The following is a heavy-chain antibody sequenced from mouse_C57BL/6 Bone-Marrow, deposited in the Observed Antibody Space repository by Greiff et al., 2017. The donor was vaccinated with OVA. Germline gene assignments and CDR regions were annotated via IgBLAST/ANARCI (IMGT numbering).Heavy chain of an antibody. Sequence: QVQLQQSGAELMKPGASVKLSCKATGYTFTGYWIEWVKQRPGHGLEWIGEILPGSGSTNYNEKFKGKATFTADKSSNTAYMQLSSLTPEDSAIYYCTRWDDYAALYYAMDYWGQGTSVTVSS. CDR3: TRWDDYAALYYAMDY. CDR2: ILPGSGST. J-gene: IGHJ4*01. V-gene: IGHV1-9*01. D-gene: IGHD2-4*01. CDR1: GYTFTGYW.